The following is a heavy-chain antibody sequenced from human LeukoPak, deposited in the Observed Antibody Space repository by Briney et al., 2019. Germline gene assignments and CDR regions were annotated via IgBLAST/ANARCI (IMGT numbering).Heavy chain of an antibody. J-gene: IGHJ4*02. Sequence: SETLSLTCTVSSGSINSYYWGWVRQPPGKGLEWIGRIYTTGTTQYNPSLKSRVTMWVDTSTNQFSLNLRSMTAADTAVYYCGRQGYTASYYFFDYWSQGTLVAVS. D-gene: IGHD1-26*01. CDR2: IYTTGTT. CDR3: GRQGYTASYYFFDY. V-gene: IGHV4-4*07. CDR1: SGSINSYY.